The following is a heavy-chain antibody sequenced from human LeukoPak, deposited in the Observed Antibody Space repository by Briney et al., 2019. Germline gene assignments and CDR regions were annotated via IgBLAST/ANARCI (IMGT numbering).Heavy chain of an antibody. CDR3: ARDGSPEEANYYDILTGTSDS. J-gene: IGHJ4*02. CDR1: GFTFSSYS. CDR2: ISSSSSYI. D-gene: IGHD3-9*01. Sequence: PGGSLRLSCAASGFTFSSYSMNWVRQAPGKGLEWVSSISSSSSYIYYADSVKGRFTISRDNAKNSLYLQMNSLRAEDTAVYYCARDGSPEEANYYDILTGTSDSWGQGTLVTVSS. V-gene: IGHV3-21*01.